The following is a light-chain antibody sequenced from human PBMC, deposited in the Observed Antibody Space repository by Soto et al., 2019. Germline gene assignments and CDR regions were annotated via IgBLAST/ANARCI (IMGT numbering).Light chain of an antibody. CDR2: HAS. CDR3: QQSNSYSRT. CDR1: QNIKNY. Sequence: DIHMTQSPSSLSASVGYRFTITCEASQNIKNYLNWYQQKPGRAPKLLIYHASNLQAGVPSRFSGSGSGTDFTFTISRLQPEDIETYYCQQSNSYSRTFGQGTKVDIK. J-gene: IGKJ1*01. V-gene: IGKV1-33*01.